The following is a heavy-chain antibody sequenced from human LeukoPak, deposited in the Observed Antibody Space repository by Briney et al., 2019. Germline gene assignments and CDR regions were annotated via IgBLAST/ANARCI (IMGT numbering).Heavy chain of an antibody. V-gene: IGHV4-4*02. D-gene: IGHD6-6*01. CDR1: GDSISSSNW. CDR3: ARVASVRAARPDWFDP. CDR2: IYHNGST. J-gene: IGHJ5*02. Sequence: PSGTLSLTCAVSGDSISSSNWWSWVRQPPGKGLEWIGEIYHNGSTNYNPSLKSRVTISVDKSKNQFSLKLTSVTATDTAVYYCARVASVRAARPDWFDPWGQGTLVTVSS.